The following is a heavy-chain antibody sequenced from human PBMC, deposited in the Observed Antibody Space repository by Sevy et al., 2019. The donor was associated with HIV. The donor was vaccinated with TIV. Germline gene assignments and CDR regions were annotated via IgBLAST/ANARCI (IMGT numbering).Heavy chain of an antibody. Sequence: GGSLRLSCAASEFMFSTYAMHWVRQAPGKGLEWVAVISYDGSRHYYGESVKGRFTISRDNCKNTLFLQMNSLRLEDTAFYYCARDAGYSTDWYPSDYWGQGTLVTVSS. J-gene: IGHJ4*02. CDR3: ARDAGYSTDWYPSDY. D-gene: IGHD6-19*01. V-gene: IGHV3-30-3*01. CDR1: EFMFSTYA. CDR2: ISYDGSRH.